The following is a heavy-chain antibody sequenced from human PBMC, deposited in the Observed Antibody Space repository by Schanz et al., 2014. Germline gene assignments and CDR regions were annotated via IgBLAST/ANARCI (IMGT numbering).Heavy chain of an antibody. V-gene: IGHV3-48*01. CDR2: IDGKSTTV. Sequence: EADLVESGGGLIQRGESLRLSCSASGFSFSSYSMNWVRQAPGKGLEWLSYIDGKSTTVYYADSVKARFTVSRDNSKNILYLQMNSLRAEDTAVYYCAKARRKSNCSGGRCFHYSYYGMDVWGQGTTVTVSS. D-gene: IGHD2-15*01. J-gene: IGHJ6*02. CDR1: GFSFSSYS. CDR3: AKARRKSNCSGGRCFHYSYYGMDV.